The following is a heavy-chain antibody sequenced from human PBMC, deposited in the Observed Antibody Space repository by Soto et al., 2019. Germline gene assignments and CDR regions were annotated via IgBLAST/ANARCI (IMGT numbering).Heavy chain of an antibody. V-gene: IGHV3-53*01. D-gene: IGHD3-16*01. CDR3: ARGSPSMTYFGEDYFDF. J-gene: IGHJ4*02. CDR1: GFTVSSNY. Sequence: EVQLVESGGGLIQPGGSLRLSCAASGFTVSSNYMSWVRQAPGKGLEWVSLISGGGSTYYSDSVKGRFTISRDNYKNTLNLVMKSLRAEDTAVYYCARGSPSMTYFGEDYFDFWGQGSLVTVSS. CDR2: ISGGGST.